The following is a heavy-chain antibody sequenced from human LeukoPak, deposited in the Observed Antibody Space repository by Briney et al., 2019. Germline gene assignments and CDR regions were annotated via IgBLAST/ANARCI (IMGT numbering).Heavy chain of an antibody. CDR3: AKELGYCSSTSCYRGFANPFDY. CDR2: TSGRGGST. J-gene: IGHJ4*02. CDR1: GLTFSSFA. D-gene: IGHD2-2*02. V-gene: IGHV3-23*01. Sequence: PAGSMRPSCAASGLTFSSFAMSWDSQAPGKGLEWVSATSGRGGSTYYGDSVKGRFTIPRDNSKNTLYLQMNSLRAEDTAVYYCAKELGYCSSTSCYRGFANPFDYWGQGTLVTVSS.